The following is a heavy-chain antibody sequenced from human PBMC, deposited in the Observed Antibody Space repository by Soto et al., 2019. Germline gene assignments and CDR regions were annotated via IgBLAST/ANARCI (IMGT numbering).Heavy chain of an antibody. CDR2: IYHSGSP. CDR3: AREKRVAPINMVRGHTVQTQSNCFDS. CDR1: GVSINTGDFY. Sequence: ASETLSLTCTVSGVSINTGDFYWGWIRQPPGQGLEWIGNIYHSGSPSYNPSLKSRPTISIDTSNNQFSLTLSSVTDADTAVYYCAREKRVAPINMVRGHTVQTQSNCFDSWGQGILVTVSS. D-gene: IGHD3-10*01. V-gene: IGHV4-30-4*01. J-gene: IGHJ5*01.